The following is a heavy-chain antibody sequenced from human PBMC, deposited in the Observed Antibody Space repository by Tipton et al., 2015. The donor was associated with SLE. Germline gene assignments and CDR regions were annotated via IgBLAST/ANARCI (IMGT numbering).Heavy chain of an antibody. CDR3: ARGWLRPSGMDV. CDR2: IISNGGST. CDR1: GFTFSSYA. Sequence: SLRLSCAASGFTFSSYAMHWVRQAPGKGLEYVSGIISNGGSTDYADSVKGRFTISRDNSKNTLYLQMGSLGTEDMAVYYCARGWLRPSGMDVWGQGTTVTVSS. D-gene: IGHD5-12*01. J-gene: IGHJ6*02. V-gene: IGHV3-64*02.